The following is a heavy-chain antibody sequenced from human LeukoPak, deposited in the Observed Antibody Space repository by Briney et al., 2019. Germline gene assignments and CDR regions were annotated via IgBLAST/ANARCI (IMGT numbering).Heavy chain of an antibody. V-gene: IGHV3-30*18. J-gene: IGHJ4*02. Sequence: GGSLRLSCAASGFPFSSYGMHWVRQAPGKGLEWVAVISYDGNDKYYADSVKGRFTISRDNSKNTPYLQMNSLRAEDTAIYYCANLDYVFDYSGQGTLVTVSS. CDR3: ANLDYVFDY. CDR1: GFPFSSYG. D-gene: IGHD4-17*01. CDR2: ISYDGNDK.